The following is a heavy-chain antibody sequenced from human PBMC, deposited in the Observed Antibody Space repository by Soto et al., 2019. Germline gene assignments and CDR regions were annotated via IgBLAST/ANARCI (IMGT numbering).Heavy chain of an antibody. CDR2: IWDDGSNK. CDR1: GFTFSSYG. V-gene: IGHV3-33*01. D-gene: IGHD3-10*01. CDR3: ARDTESGDFDS. J-gene: IGHJ4*02. Sequence: PGGSLRLSCAASGFTFSSYGMHWVRQAPGKGLEWVAVIWDDGSNKYYADAVKGRFTISRDNSKNTLYRQMNSLRAEDTAVYYCARDTESGDFDSWGQGTLVTVSS.